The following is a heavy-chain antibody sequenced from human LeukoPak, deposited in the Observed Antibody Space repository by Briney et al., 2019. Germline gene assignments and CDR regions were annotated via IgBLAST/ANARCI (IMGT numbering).Heavy chain of an antibody. Sequence: SGGSLRLPCVASGFTFSDYAMNWVRQAPGKGLEWVSTFKTKYHQVYYAESVRGRFTISTDNSRNTVFLQMNSLRADDTALYYCARSVPDYTRFDYWGQGALVTVSS. CDR3: ARSVPDYTRFDY. CDR1: GFTFSDYA. D-gene: IGHD4-11*01. CDR2: FKTKYHQV. V-gene: IGHV3-23*05. J-gene: IGHJ4*02.